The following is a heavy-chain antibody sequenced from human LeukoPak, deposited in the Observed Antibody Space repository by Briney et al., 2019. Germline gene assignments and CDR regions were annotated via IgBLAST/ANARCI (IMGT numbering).Heavy chain of an antibody. D-gene: IGHD6-19*01. CDR2: IIPIFGTA. CDR3: ARGGYSSGWYYFDY. J-gene: IGHJ4*02. Sequence: SVKVSCKASGYTFTSYYVHWVRQAPGQGLEWMGGIIPIFGTANYAQKFQGRVTITTDESTSTAYMELSSLRSEDTAVYYCARGGYSSGWYYFDYWGQGTLVTVSS. V-gene: IGHV1-69*05. CDR1: GYTFTSYY.